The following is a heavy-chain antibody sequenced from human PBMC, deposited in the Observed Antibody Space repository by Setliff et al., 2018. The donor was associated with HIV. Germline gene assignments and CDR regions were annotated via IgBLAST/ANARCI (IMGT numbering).Heavy chain of an antibody. D-gene: IGHD3-16*01. V-gene: IGHV4-61*09. CDR3: ATGGGPNPTLGHSYRYYYGMDV. CDR2: IYTSGST. Sequence: RSETLSLTCTVSGGSISSGSYYWSWIRQPAGKGLEWIGHIYTSGSTNYNPSLKSRVTISVDTSKNQFSLKLNSVTAADTAMYYCATGGGPNPTLGHSYRYYYGMDVWGQGTTVTVSS. CDR1: GGSISSGSYY. J-gene: IGHJ6*02.